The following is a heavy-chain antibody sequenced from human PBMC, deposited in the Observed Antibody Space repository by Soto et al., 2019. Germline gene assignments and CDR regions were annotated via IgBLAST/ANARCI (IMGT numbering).Heavy chain of an antibody. J-gene: IGHJ4*02. CDR1: GFTVSNYA. V-gene: IGHV3-30-3*01. Sequence: GGSLRLSCAASGFTVSNYAMHWVRQAPGKGLEWVAVISYDGSNTYYADSVKGRFTISRDNSKNTLSLRMDSLRADDTVVYFCARRPVTYFLAYWAQGTLVTVSS. D-gene: IGHD4-17*01. CDR2: ISYDGSNT. CDR3: ARRPVTYFLAY.